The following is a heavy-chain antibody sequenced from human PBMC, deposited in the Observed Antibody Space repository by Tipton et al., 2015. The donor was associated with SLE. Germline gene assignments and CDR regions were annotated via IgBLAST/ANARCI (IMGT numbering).Heavy chain of an antibody. CDR3: ARGRPAGRRFFDY. D-gene: IGHD2-15*01. V-gene: IGHV4-34*01. CDR1: SGSFGGYN. Sequence: TLSLTCAVYSGSFGGYNWSWLRQPPGKGLEWSGEINHREVTNYNPSLESHLTISLDTSQTQFSRTLASVTASDTAVYYCARGRPAGRRFFDYWGQGSLVTVSS. J-gene: IGHJ4*02. CDR2: INHREVT.